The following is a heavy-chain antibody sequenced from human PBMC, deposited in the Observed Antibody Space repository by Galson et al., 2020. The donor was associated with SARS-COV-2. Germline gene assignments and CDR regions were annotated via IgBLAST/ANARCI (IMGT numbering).Heavy chain of an antibody. V-gene: IGHV4-61*02. D-gene: IGHD3-10*01. CDR2: IYSSGNT. J-gene: IGHJ4*02. Sequence: SETLYPTCSVSGGAITSGSYFWNWIRQPAGKGLEWIGRIYSSGNTNYNPSLKSRVTISMDTSKNQFSMNLNSVTAADTAIYYCARGVAYWGQGTLVTVSS. CDR3: ARGVAY. CDR1: GGAITSGSYF.